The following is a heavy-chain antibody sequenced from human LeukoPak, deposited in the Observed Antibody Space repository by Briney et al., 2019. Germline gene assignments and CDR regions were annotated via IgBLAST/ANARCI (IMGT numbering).Heavy chain of an antibody. V-gene: IGHV3-30*18. CDR1: GFTFSSYG. Sequence: GGSLRLSCAASGFTFSSYGMHWVRQAPGKGLEWVAVISYDGSNKYYADSVKGRFTISRDNSKNTLYLQMNSLRAEDTAVYYCAKRVWFGDMDVWGKGTTVTISS. CDR2: ISYDGSNK. D-gene: IGHD3-10*01. CDR3: AKRVWFGDMDV. J-gene: IGHJ6*03.